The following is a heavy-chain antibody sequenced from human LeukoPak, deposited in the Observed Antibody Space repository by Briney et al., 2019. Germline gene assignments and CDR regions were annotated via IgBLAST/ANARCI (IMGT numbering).Heavy chain of an antibody. V-gene: IGHV3-7*01. CDR1: GFTVSSYW. J-gene: IGHJ4*02. D-gene: IGHD5-18*01. CDR2: IKQDGSGK. CDR3: ARDVFIGGYSYGYGGFDY. Sequence: GGSLRLSCAASGFTVSSYWRSWVRQAPGKGLEWVANIKQDGSGKYYVDSVKGRFTLSRDNDKNSLYLQMNSLRAEDTAVYYCARDVFIGGYSYGYGGFDYWGQETLVTVSS.